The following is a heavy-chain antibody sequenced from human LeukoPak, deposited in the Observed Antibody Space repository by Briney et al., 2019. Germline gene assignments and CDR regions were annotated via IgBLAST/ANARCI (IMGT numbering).Heavy chain of an antibody. V-gene: IGHV3-23*01. J-gene: IGHJ5*01. CDR3: VKDYCHGGFCPFPFFDS. CDR1: GFTVSSHA. CDR2: IGGAGDT. Sequence: PGGSLRLSCAVSGFTVSSHAMSWVRQASGKGLEWVSLIGGAGDTFYADSVKGRFVLSRDNSRNTVYLQMNSLRAKDTATYYCVKDYCHGGFCPFPFFDSWGQGTLVTASS. D-gene: IGHD2-15*01.